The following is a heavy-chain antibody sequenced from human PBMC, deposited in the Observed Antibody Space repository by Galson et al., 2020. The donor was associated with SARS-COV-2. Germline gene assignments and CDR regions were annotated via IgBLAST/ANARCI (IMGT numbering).Heavy chain of an antibody. V-gene: IGHV4-59*01. J-gene: IGHJ4*02. Sequence: SQTLSLTCPVSGGSISSYYWSWIRQPPGKGLEWIGYIYYSGSTNYNPSLKSRVTISVDTSKNQFSLKLSSVTAADTAVYYCVRDDSSSWYVGAFDYWGQGTLVTVSS. CDR3: VRDDSSSWYVGAFDY. D-gene: IGHD6-13*01. CDR1: GGSISSYY. CDR2: IYYSGST.